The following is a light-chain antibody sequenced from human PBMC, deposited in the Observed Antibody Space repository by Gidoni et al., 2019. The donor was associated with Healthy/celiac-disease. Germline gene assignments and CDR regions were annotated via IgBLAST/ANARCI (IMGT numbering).Light chain of an antibody. CDR2: GAS. CDR3: HRYGSSPFT. V-gene: IGKV3-20*01. CDR1: QSVPSSQ. J-gene: IGKJ3*01. Sequence: PGDSATLSCRASQSVPSSQLAWYQQKPGPSPRFLIYGASACAHDTPYRCRGSGAGRDFTLTISILEPEDFVLYYCHRYGSSPFTFGPGTKLEIK.